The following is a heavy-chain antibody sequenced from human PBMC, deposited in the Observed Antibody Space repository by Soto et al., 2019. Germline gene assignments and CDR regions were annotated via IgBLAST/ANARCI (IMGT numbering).Heavy chain of an antibody. V-gene: IGHV4-34*01. Sequence: PSETLSLTCAVYGGSFSGYYWSWIRQPPGKGLEWIGEINHSGSTNYNPSLKSRVTISVDTSKNQFSLKLSSVTAADTAVYYCARGVSAYYDFWSGYSPYYYYYGMDVWGQGTTVTVYS. CDR2: INHSGST. CDR3: ARGVSAYYDFWSGYSPYYYYYGMDV. CDR1: GGSFSGYY. J-gene: IGHJ6*02. D-gene: IGHD3-3*01.